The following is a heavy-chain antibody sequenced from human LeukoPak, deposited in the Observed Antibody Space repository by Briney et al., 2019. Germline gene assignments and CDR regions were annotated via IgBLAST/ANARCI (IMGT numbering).Heavy chain of an antibody. V-gene: IGHV3-23*01. CDR3: AKDLNYAFDY. CDR2: LSGNGAKT. D-gene: IGHD1-7*01. Sequence: GGSLRLSCAASGFAFSTFARNWVRQAPGKGLEWVSALSGNGAKTYYADSVKGRFTISRDNSGNTLYLQMNRLRAEDTAIYFCAKDLNYAFDYWGQGALVTVSS. CDR1: GFAFSTFA. J-gene: IGHJ4*02.